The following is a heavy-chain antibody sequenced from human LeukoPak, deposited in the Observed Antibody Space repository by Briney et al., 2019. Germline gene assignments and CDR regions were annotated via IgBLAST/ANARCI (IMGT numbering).Heavy chain of an antibody. CDR3: VRHTWFGTRHWFDP. CDR1: VDSISTYY. CDR2: VYYSGST. V-gene: IGHV4-59*08. Sequence: PSETLSLTCTFSVDSISTYYWSWIRQPPRKGLEWIGYVYYSGSTNYNPSLKSRVTMSIDTSKNQFFLELSSVTAADTAVYYCVRHTWFGTRHWFDPWGQGILVTVSS. J-gene: IGHJ5*02. D-gene: IGHD3-10*01.